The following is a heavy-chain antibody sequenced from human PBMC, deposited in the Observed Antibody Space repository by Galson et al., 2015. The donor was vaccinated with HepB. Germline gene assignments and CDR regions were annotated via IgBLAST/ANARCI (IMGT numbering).Heavy chain of an antibody. J-gene: IGHJ4*02. Sequence: SVKVSCKASGGTFSSYAISWVRQAPGQGLEWMGGIIPIFGTANYAQKFQGRVTITADESTSTAYMELSSLRSEDTAVYYCASGLGYCSSTSCYNLFDYWGQGTLATVSS. CDR1: GGTFSSYA. CDR3: ASGLGYCSSTSCYNLFDY. CDR2: IIPIFGTA. D-gene: IGHD2-2*02. V-gene: IGHV1-69*13.